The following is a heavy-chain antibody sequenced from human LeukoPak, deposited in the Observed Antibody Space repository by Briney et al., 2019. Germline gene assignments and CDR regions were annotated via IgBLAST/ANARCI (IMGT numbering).Heavy chain of an antibody. CDR2: IYPGDSDT. CDR1: GYSFTSYW. J-gene: IGHJ3*02. V-gene: IGHV5-51*01. D-gene: IGHD2-2*01. Sequence: GESLKISCKGSGYSFTSYWIGWVRQMPGKGLEWMGIIYPGDSDTRYSPSFQGQVTISADKSISTAYLQWSSLKASDTAMYYCARSEPGSTSSPDAFDIWGQGTMVTVSS. CDR3: ARSEPGSTSSPDAFDI.